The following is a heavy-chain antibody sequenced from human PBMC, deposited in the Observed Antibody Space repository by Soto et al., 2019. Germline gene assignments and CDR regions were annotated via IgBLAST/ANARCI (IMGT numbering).Heavy chain of an antibody. D-gene: IGHD6-19*01. CDR1: GLTFSSCA. Sequence: EVQLLGSGGGLVQPGGSLTLSCAASGLTFSSCAMSWVRQAPGKGLEWVSGVSGSGSSTYYADSVKGRFTISRDNSKNTLFLQMNSLRAEDTAVYYCAKGSRAEQWLVYYFDYWGQGTLVTVSS. CDR3: AKGSRAEQWLVYYFDY. CDR2: VSGSGSST. V-gene: IGHV3-23*01. J-gene: IGHJ4*02.